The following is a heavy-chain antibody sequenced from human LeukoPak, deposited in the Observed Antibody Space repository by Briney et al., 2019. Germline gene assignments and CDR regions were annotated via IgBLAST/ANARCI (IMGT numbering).Heavy chain of an antibody. V-gene: IGHV4-39*01. J-gene: IGHJ3*02. Sequence: SETLSLTCTVSGGSISSSSYYWGWIRQPPGKGLEWIGSIYYSGSTYHNPSLKSRVTISVDTSKNQFSLKLSSVTAADTAVYYCAPLIRPLTGMVYAAFDAFDIWGQGTMVTVSS. D-gene: IGHD2-8*01. CDR1: GGSISSSSYY. CDR3: APLIRPLTGMVYAAFDAFDI. CDR2: IYYSGST.